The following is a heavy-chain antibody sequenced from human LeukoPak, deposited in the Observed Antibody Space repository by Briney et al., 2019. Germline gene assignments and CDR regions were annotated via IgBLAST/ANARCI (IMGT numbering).Heavy chain of an antibody. D-gene: IGHD1-26*01. CDR2: VYSSGST. Sequence: SETLSLTCTVSGGSISSYHWSWIRQPAGKGLEWMGRVYSSGSTNYSPSLKSRVSMSVDTSKNQFSLKLSSVTAADTAVYYCARGPGAALVHYFDYWDQGTLVTVSS. CDR3: ARGPGAALVHYFDY. CDR1: GGSISSYH. J-gene: IGHJ4*02. V-gene: IGHV4-4*07.